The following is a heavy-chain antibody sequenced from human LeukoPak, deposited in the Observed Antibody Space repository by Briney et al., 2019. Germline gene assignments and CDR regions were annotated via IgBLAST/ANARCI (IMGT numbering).Heavy chain of an antibody. CDR1: GYKFANYA. CDR3: ARDSRRGYSGYDFDY. V-gene: IGHV1-2*02. J-gene: IGHJ4*02. D-gene: IGHD5-12*01. CDR2: INPNSGGT. Sequence: AASVKVSCKTSGYKFANYAINWVRQAPGQGLEWMGWINPNSGGTNYAQKFQGRVTMTRDTSISTAYMELSRLRSDDTAVYYCARDSRRGYSGYDFDYWGQGTLVTVSS.